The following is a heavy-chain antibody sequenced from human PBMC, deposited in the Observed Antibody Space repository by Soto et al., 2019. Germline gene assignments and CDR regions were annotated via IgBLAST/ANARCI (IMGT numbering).Heavy chain of an antibody. CDR2: ISYDGRDK. CDR1: GFTFSHYG. V-gene: IGHV3-30*18. J-gene: IGHJ4*02. D-gene: IGHD2-15*01. CDR3: AKDRGCCNIGSCYGFDY. Sequence: GGSLRLSCAASGFTFSHYGMHWVRQAPGKGLEWVAVISYDGRDKYYGESVKGRFTIFRDNSKSTLYLKMNTLIPDDAGVYYCAKDRGCCNIGSCYGFDYWSQGTLVTVSS.